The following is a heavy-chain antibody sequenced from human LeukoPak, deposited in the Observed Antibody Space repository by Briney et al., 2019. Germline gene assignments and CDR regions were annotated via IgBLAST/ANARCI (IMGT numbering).Heavy chain of an antibody. D-gene: IGHD2-2*01. CDR1: GGSISSSSYY. CDR2: IYYSGST. CDR3: ARGIVVVPAAMSGTMVDAFDI. V-gene: IGHV4-39*07. Sequence: KTSETLSLTCTVSGGSISSSSYYWGWIRQPPGKGLEWIGSIYYSGSTYYNPSLKGRVTISVDTSKNQFSLKLSSVTAADTAVYYCARGIVVVPAAMSGTMVDAFDIWGQGTMVTVSS. J-gene: IGHJ3*02.